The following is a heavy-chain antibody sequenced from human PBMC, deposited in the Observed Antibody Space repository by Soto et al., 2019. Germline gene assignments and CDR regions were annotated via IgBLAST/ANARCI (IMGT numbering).Heavy chain of an antibody. Sequence: GGSLRLSCAASVFTFSDHYIDWVRQAPGKGLEWVGRCRNKANSYTKDYAASVKGRFTISRDDSQNSVYLQMDSLKIEDTALYYCVSGYCSGGVSCYSSWSLGWGQGSLVTVSS. CDR1: VFTFSDHY. J-gene: IGHJ4*02. CDR3: VSGYCSGGVSCYSSWSLG. CDR2: CRNKANSYTK. V-gene: IGHV3-72*01. D-gene: IGHD2-15*01.